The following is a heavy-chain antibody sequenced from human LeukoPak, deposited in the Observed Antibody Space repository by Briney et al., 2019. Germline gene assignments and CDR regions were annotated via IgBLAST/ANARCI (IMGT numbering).Heavy chain of an antibody. V-gene: IGHV3-13*01. CDR2: IGTAGDT. CDR3: ARDASRGLLDY. J-gene: IGHJ4*02. Sequence: GGSLRLSCAASGFTFSSYDMHWVRQATGKGLEWVSAIGTAGDTYYPGSVKGRFTISRENAKNSLYLQMNSLRAGDTAVYYCARDASRGLLDYWGQGTLVTVSS. CDR1: GFTFSSYD. D-gene: IGHD5-24*01.